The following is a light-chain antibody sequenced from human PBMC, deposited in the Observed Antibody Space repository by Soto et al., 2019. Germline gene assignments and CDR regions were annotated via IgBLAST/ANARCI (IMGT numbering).Light chain of an antibody. V-gene: IGKV3-20*01. Sequence: EIVLTQSPGTLSLSPGERATLSCRASQSVSSSDLAWYQQKPGQAPRLLIYGASSRATGIPDRCSGSGSGTAFTLTISRLEPGDFAVYYCQHYGSSPYTFGQGTKVEIK. CDR3: QHYGSSPYT. CDR1: QSVSSSD. CDR2: GAS. J-gene: IGKJ2*01.